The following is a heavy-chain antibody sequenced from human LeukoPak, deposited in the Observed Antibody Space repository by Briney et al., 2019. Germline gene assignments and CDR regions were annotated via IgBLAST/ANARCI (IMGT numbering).Heavy chain of an antibody. J-gene: IGHJ3*02. CDR1: GGSISSSSYY. Sequence: SETLSLTCTVSGGSISSSSYYWGWIRQPPGKGLEWIGSIYYSGSTYYNPSLKSRVTISVDTSKNQFSLKLSSVTAADTAVYYCARVVSSSWTRPGAFDIWGQGTMVTVSS. CDR2: IYYSGST. D-gene: IGHD6-13*01. CDR3: ARVVSSSWTRPGAFDI. V-gene: IGHV4-39*07.